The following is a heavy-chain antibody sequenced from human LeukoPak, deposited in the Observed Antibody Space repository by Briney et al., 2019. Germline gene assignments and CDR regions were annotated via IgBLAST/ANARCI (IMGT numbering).Heavy chain of an antibody. V-gene: IGHV1-69*01. CDR1: GGTFSSYD. J-gene: IGHJ6*03. CDR2: IIPSFGRA. Sequence: SVKVSCKASGGTFSSYDISWVRQAPGQGLEWMGAIIPSFGRAKYAQKFQDRVSITSDESTSTVYMELSSLRTDDTAIYYCARAGRFSNYDYYYHMDVWGRGTTVIVSS. D-gene: IGHD4-11*01. CDR3: ARAGRFSNYDYYYHMDV.